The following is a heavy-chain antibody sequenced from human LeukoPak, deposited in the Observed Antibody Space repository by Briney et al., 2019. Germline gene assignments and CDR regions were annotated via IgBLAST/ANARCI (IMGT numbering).Heavy chain of an antibody. V-gene: IGHV1-46*01. CDR2: INPSGGST. CDR3: ARDFDFWSGYYTGPFDY. Sequence: ASVKVSCKASGYTFTSYYMHWVRQAPGQGLEWMGIINPSGGSTSYAQKFQGRITMTRDTSTSTVYMELSSLRSEDTAVYYCARDFDFWSGYYTGPFDYWGQGTLVTVSS. CDR1: GYTFTSYY. J-gene: IGHJ4*02. D-gene: IGHD3-3*01.